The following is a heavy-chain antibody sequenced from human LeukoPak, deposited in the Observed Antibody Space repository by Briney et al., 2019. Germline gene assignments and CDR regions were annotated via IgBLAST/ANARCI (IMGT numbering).Heavy chain of an antibody. Sequence: SETPSLTCTISCDSIISSHDYWGLIRQPPGKGLDWIESIYYSGKTFYSSSHKSRVTLSVDTSKDQFSLNLRSVTPADTAGYYCATSRRDSGYGLWGRGTLVTVSS. V-gene: IGHV4-39*05. D-gene: IGHD3-10*01. CDR1: CDSIISSHDY. CDR2: IYYSGKT. CDR3: ATSRRDSGYGL. J-gene: IGHJ5*02.